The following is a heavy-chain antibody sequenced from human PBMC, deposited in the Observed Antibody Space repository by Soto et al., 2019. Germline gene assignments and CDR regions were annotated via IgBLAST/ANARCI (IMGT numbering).Heavy chain of an antibody. CDR1: GYSFTSYW. J-gene: IGHJ6*02. D-gene: IGHD3-3*01. Sequence: PGESLKISCKGSGYSFTSYWIGWVRQMPGKGLEWMGRIDPSDSYTNYSPSFQGHVTISADKSISTAYLQWSSLKASDTAMYYCARRKAAGFWSGYPAGYYYYYGMDVWGQGTTVTVSS. CDR3: ARRKAAGFWSGYPAGYYYYYGMDV. V-gene: IGHV5-10-1*01. CDR2: IDPSDSYT.